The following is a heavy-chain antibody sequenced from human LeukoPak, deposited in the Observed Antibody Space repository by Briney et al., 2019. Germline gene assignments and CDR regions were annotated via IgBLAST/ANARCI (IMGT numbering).Heavy chain of an antibody. CDR3: ARSLGSGSQGH. CDR1: GGSFSGYY. CDR2: INHSGST. V-gene: IGHV4-34*01. D-gene: IGHD3-10*01. J-gene: IGHJ4*02. Sequence: SETLSLTCAVYGGSFSGYYWSWIRQPPGKGLEWIGEINHSGSTNYNPSLKSRVTISVDTSKNQFSLKLSSVTAADTAVYYCARSLGSGSQGHWGRGTLVTVSS.